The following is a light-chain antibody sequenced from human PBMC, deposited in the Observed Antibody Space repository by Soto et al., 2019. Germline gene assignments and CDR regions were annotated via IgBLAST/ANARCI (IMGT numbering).Light chain of an antibody. CDR1: QSISSR. J-gene: IGKJ1*01. CDR2: KAS. CDR3: QQYNTYPLT. Sequence: DIQMTQSPSTLSASVGDRVTITCRASQSISSRLAWYQQKPGKAPKLLIYKASSLASGVPSRFSGSGSGTDFTLTISSLQPDDVANYYCQQYNTYPLTFGQGTKVELK. V-gene: IGKV1-5*03.